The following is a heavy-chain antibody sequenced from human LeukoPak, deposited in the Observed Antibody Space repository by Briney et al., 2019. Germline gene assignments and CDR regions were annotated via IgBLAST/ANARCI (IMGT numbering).Heavy chain of an antibody. Sequence: QTGGSLRLSCAASGFTFSSYWMSWVRQAPGKGLEWVANIKQDGSEKYYVDSVKGRFTISRDNAKNSLYLQMNSLRAEDTAVYYCARDGLGYCSSTSCLAMDVWGKGTTVTISS. J-gene: IGHJ6*03. CDR2: IKQDGSEK. D-gene: IGHD2-2*01. CDR3: ARDGLGYCSSTSCLAMDV. CDR1: GFTFSSYW. V-gene: IGHV3-7*01.